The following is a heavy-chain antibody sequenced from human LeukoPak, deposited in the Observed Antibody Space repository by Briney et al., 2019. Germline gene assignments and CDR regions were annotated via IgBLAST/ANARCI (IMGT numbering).Heavy chain of an antibody. CDR2: INAGNGNT. J-gene: IGHJ3*02. CDR1: GYTFTSYA. V-gene: IGHV1-3*01. D-gene: IGHD6-13*01. CDR3: ARSARPYSSSWYCAFDI. Sequence: ASVKVSCKASGYTFTSYAMHWVSQAPGQRLEWMGWINAGNGNTKYSQKFQGRVTITRDTSASTAYMELSSLRSEDTAVYYCARSARPYSSSWYCAFDIWGQGTMVTVSS.